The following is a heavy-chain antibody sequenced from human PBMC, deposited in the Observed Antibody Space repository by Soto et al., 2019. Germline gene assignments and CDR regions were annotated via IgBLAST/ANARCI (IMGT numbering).Heavy chain of an antibody. J-gene: IGHJ4*02. CDR1: GFTFSSYS. CDR2: ISSSSSYI. CDR3: AGGTVVTKAIDY. Sequence: EVQLVESGGGLVKPGGSLRLSCAASGFTFSSYSMNWVRQAPGKGLEWVSSISSSSSYIYYADSVKGRFTISRDNAKNSLYLQMTSLRAEDTAVYYCAGGTVVTKAIDYWGQGTLVTVSS. D-gene: IGHD2-21*02. V-gene: IGHV3-21*01.